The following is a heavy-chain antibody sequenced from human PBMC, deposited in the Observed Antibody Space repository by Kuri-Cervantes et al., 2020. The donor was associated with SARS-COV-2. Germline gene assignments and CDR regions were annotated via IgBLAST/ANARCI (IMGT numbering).Heavy chain of an antibody. CDR2: IYYSGST. V-gene: IGHV4-39*01. D-gene: IGHD1-26*01. CDR3: ARSYSGSNWFDDANHIDY. CDR1: GGSISSSSYY. Sequence: GSLRPSCTVSGGSISSSSYYWGWIRQPPGKGLEWIGSIYYSGSTYYNPSLKSRVTISVDTSKNQFSLKLSSVTAADTAVYYCARSYSGSNWFDDANHIDYWGQGTLVTVSS. J-gene: IGHJ4*02.